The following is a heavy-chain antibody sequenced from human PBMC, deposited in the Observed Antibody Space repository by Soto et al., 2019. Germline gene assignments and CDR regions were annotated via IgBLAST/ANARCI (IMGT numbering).Heavy chain of an antibody. V-gene: IGHV1-18*01. CDR1: GYTFTHFY. CDR3: ARDEGGYDILTGYYKAHHCDS. J-gene: IGHJ4*02. CDR2: ISPHNFNT. D-gene: IGHD3-9*01. Sequence: QVHLEQSGAEVKKPGDSVKVSCKASGYTFTHFYITWVRQAPGQGLEWMGAISPHNFNTNFAQKFQGRVTLTTDTSTNTAYMELRSLTSDDTAVYYCARDEGGYDILTGYYKAHHCDSWGQGGLVTVSS.